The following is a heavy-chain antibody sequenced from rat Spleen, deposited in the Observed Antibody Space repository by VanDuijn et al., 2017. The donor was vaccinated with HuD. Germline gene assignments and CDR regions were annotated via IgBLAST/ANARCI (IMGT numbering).Heavy chain of an antibody. J-gene: IGHJ2*01. CDR2: ISTAGSNT. Sequence: EVQLVESGGGLVQPGRSLKLSCAASGFTFSNYGMHWIRQAPTKGLEWVASISTAGSNTFYRDSVKGRFTISSDNATSTLYLQLDSLQSEDTSTYFCATLPVRFPFDYRRQAVMVTVSS. CDR3: ATLPVRFPFDY. CDR1: GFTFSNYG. D-gene: IGHD1-11*01. V-gene: IGHV5-19*01.